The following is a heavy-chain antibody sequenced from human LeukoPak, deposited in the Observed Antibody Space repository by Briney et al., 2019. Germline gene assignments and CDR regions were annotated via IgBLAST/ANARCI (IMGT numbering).Heavy chain of an antibody. Sequence: SETLSLTCIVSGVSISSSYYYWGWIRQPPGKGLEWIGSIYHSGSTYYNPSLKSRVTISVDTSKSQFSLKLSSVTAADTAVYYCARILNTVQPGYYDFWSGYENWFDPWGQGTLVTVSS. CDR1: GVSISSSYYY. CDR3: ARILNTVQPGYYDFWSGYENWFDP. D-gene: IGHD3-3*01. V-gene: IGHV4-39*07. CDR2: IYHSGST. J-gene: IGHJ5*02.